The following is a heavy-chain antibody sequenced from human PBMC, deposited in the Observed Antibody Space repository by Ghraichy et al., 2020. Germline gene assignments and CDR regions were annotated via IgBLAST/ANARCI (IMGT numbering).Heavy chain of an antibody. CDR3: ARQRFLEWLFIPAYFDY. V-gene: IGHV4-39*01. Sequence: SETLSLTCTVSGGSISSSSYYWGWIRQPPGKGLEWIGSIYYSGSTYYNPSLKSRVTISVDTSKNQFSLKLSSVTAADTAVYYCARQRFLEWLFIPAYFDYWGQGTLVTVSS. J-gene: IGHJ4*02. CDR1: GGSISSSSYY. D-gene: IGHD3-3*01. CDR2: IYYSGST.